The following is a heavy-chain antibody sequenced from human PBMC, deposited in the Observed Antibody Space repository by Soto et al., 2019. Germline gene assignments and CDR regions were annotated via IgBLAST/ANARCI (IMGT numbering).Heavy chain of an antibody. V-gene: IGHV1-69*01. CDR3: ASWVAAIAAAELPMYNWFDP. CDR2: IIPIFGTA. D-gene: IGHD6-13*01. Sequence: QVQLVQSGAEVKKPGSSVKVSCKASGGTFSSYAISWVLQAPVQGLEWMGGIIPIFGTANYAQKFQGRVRITAEESTSTAYMELSSLRSEDTAVYYCASWVAAIAAAELPMYNWFDPWGQGTLVTVSS. CDR1: GGTFSSYA. J-gene: IGHJ5*02.